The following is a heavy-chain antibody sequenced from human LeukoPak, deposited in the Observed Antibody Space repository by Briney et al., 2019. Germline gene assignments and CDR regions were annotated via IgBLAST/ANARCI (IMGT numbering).Heavy chain of an antibody. D-gene: IGHD3-22*01. Sequence: GGSLRLSCAASGFTFSSYAMHWVRQAPGKGLEWVAVISYDGSNKYYADSVKGRFTISRDNSKNTLYLQMNSLRAEDTAVYYCARDLPTGDYYDSSGELTLNAFDIWGQGTMVTVSS. CDR1: GFTFSSYA. CDR2: ISYDGSNK. CDR3: ARDLPTGDYYDSSGELTLNAFDI. J-gene: IGHJ3*02. V-gene: IGHV3-30*04.